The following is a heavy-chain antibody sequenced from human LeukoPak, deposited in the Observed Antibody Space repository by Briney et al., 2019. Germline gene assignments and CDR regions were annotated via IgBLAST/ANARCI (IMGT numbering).Heavy chain of an antibody. J-gene: IGHJ4*02. D-gene: IGHD2-2*01. CDR1: GFTFSGYG. CDR2: IWYDGSNK. CDR3: ARDGGRYCSSTSCLYFDY. Sequence: GGSLRLSCAASGFTFSGYGMHWVRQAPGKGLEWVAVIWYDGSNKYYADSVKGRFTISRDNSKNTLYLQMNSLRAEDTAVYYCARDGGRYCSSTSCLYFDYWGQGTLVTVSS. V-gene: IGHV3-33*01.